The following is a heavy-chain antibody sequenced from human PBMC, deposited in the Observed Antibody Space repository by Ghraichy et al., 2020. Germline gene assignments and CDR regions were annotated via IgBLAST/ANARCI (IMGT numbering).Heavy chain of an antibody. D-gene: IGHD5-24*01. Sequence: SETLSLTCTVSGGSISSSSYYWGWIRQPPGKGLEWIGSIYYSGSTYYNPSLKSRVTISVDTSKNQFSLKLSSVTAADTAVYYCARAAPPRVYAIFLSGGDGYNLFDYWGQGTLVTVSS. V-gene: IGHV4-39*01. CDR3: ARAAPPRVYAIFLSGGDGYNLFDY. J-gene: IGHJ4*02. CDR2: IYYSGST. CDR1: GGSISSSSYY.